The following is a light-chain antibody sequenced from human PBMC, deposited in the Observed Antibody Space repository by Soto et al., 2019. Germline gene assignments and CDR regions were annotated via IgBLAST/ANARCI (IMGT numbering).Light chain of an antibody. CDR2: HNN. J-gene: IGLJ3*02. CDR1: SSNIGARYD. Sequence: QSVLTQPPSVSGAPGQRVTISCTGSSSNIGARYDVHWYQQLPGTAPKLLMYHNNNRPSGVPDRFSGSKSGTSASLAITGLQAEDEADYYCQSYDSSLSGSKVFGGGTKLTVL. V-gene: IGLV1-40*01. CDR3: QSYDSSLSGSKV.